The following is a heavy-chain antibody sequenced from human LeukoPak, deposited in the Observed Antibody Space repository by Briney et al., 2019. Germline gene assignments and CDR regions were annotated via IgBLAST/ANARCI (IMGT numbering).Heavy chain of an antibody. CDR1: GFTVSSNY. Sequence: PGGSLRLSCAASGFTVSSNYMNWVCQAPGKGLEWVSVIYSGGTTYYADSVKGRFTISRDNSKNSLYLQMNSLGAEDTAVYYCARELHLGQGTLVTVSS. D-gene: IGHD1-26*01. J-gene: IGHJ4*02. CDR2: IYSGGTT. V-gene: IGHV3-66*02. CDR3: ARELH.